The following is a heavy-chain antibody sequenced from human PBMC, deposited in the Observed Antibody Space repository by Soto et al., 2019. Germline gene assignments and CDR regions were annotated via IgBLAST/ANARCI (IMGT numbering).Heavy chain of an antibody. Sequence: QVQLLQSGAEVKKSGASLKVSCKASGYVFSNYGISWVRQAPGQGLEWLGWINVDNGDTNYAQNLQGRFTMTTDTSTTRVYMELRSLRSDETAVYYCAKDRDILATYPCPKLDLWGQGTLVTVFS. CDR2: INVDNGDT. J-gene: IGHJ4*02. D-gene: IGHD5-12*01. CDR3: AKDRDILATYPCPKLDL. V-gene: IGHV1-18*01. CDR1: GYVFSNYG.